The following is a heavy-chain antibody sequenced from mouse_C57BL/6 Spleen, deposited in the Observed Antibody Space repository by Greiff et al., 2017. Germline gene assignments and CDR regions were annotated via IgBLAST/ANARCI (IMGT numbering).Heavy chain of an antibody. J-gene: IGHJ4*01. CDR1: GYTFTSYW. Sequence: QVQLQQPGAELVMPGASVKLSCKASGYTFTSYWMHWVKQRPGQGLEWIGEIDPSDSYTNYNQKFKGKSTLTVDKSSSTAYMQLSSLTSEDSAVYYCAKSLPNLLRRSAMDYWGQGTSVTVSS. CDR2: IDPSDSYT. V-gene: IGHV1-69*01. CDR3: AKSLPNLLRRSAMDY. D-gene: IGHD1-1*01.